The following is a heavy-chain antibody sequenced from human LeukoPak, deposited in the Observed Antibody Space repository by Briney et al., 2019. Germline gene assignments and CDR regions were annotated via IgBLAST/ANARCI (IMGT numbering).Heavy chain of an antibody. Sequence: AGGSLRLSCVGSGFTYTDYWMHWFRQAPGKGPVWVSRINPDGTIIDYADSVKGRFSISRDNAKNLLYLQMNGLRADDTAVYYCAKDLSWNTADRWGQGILATVSS. J-gene: IGHJ5*02. V-gene: IGHV3-74*01. CDR3: AKDLSWNTADR. D-gene: IGHD5-18*01. CDR1: GFTYTDYW. CDR2: INPDGTII.